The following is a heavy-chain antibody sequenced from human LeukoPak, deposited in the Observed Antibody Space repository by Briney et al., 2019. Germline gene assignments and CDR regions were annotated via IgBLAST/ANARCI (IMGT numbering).Heavy chain of an antibody. D-gene: IGHD5-12*01. CDR3: ARGARSGYDSRFDY. Sequence: SAKVSCKASGGTFSSYAISWVRQAPGQGLEWMGRIIPIFGIANYAQKFQGRVTITADKSTSTAYMELSSLRSEDTAVYYCARGARSGYDSRFDYWGQGTLVTVSS. CDR1: GGTFSSYA. V-gene: IGHV1-69*04. CDR2: IIPIFGIA. J-gene: IGHJ4*02.